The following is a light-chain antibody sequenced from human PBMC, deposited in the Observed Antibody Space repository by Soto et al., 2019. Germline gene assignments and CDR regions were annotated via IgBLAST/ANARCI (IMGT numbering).Light chain of an antibody. Sequence: QSVLTQPPSASGSPGQSVTIPCTGTSSDVGGYNYVSWYQQHPGKAPKLMIYEVSKRPSGVPDRFSGSKSGNTASLTVSGLQADDEADYYCSSYAAGNNYVFGAGTKVTVL. CDR2: EVS. CDR1: SSDVGGYNY. V-gene: IGLV2-8*01. CDR3: SSYAAGNNYV. J-gene: IGLJ1*01.